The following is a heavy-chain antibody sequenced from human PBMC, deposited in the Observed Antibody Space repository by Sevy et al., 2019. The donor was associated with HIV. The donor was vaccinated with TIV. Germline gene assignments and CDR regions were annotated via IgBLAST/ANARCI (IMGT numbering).Heavy chain of an antibody. CDR2: ISSSSSYT. CDR3: ARGSGRLQPFDY. V-gene: IGHV3-11*06. CDR1: GFTFSDYY. D-gene: IGHD6-25*01. J-gene: IGHJ4*02. Sequence: GGSLRLSCAASGFTFSDYYMSWIRQAPGKGLEWVSYISSSSSYTNYADSVKGRFTISRDNAKNSRYLQMNSLRAEDTAVYYWARGSGRLQPFDYWGQGTLVTVSS.